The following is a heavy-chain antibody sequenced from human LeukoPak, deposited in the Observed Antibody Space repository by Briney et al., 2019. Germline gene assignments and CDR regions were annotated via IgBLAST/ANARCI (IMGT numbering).Heavy chain of an antibody. Sequence: GGSLRLSCAASGFTFSKYWMLSVRQAPGKGLESVSRINTDGTVTTYADSVKGPFTVSRDNADNTMFLQMNSVRDEDTAVYYCATKQWLAPPPDSWGQGTPVTVS. CDR2: INTDGTVT. CDR1: GFTFSKYW. J-gene: IGHJ4*02. D-gene: IGHD6-19*01. CDR3: ATKQWLAPPPDS. V-gene: IGHV3-74*01.